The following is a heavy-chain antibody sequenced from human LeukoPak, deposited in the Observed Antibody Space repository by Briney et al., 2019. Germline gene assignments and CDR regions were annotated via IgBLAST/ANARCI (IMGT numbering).Heavy chain of an antibody. CDR1: GGSISSYY. Sequence: PSETLSLTCTVSGGSISSYYWSWIRQPPGKGLEWIGYIYYSGSTNYNPSLKSRVTISVDTSKNQFSLKLSSVTAADTAVYYCASQITDSSSGLCYFDYWGQGTLVTVSS. CDR2: IYYSGST. V-gene: IGHV4-59*12. CDR3: ASQITDSSSGLCYFDY. J-gene: IGHJ4*02. D-gene: IGHD6-6*01.